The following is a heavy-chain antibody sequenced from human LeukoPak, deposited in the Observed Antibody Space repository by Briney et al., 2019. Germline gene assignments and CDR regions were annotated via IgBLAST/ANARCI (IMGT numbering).Heavy chain of an antibody. J-gene: IGHJ5*02. Sequence: SETLSLTCTVSGGSISSYYWSWIRQPPGKGLEWIGYIYYSGSTNYSPSLKSRVTISVDTSKSQFSLKLSSVTAADTAVYYCARRGTVTHGVWFDPWGQGTLVTVSS. CDR2: IYYSGST. CDR3: ARRGTVTHGVWFDP. CDR1: GGSISSYY. V-gene: IGHV4-59*01. D-gene: IGHD4-17*01.